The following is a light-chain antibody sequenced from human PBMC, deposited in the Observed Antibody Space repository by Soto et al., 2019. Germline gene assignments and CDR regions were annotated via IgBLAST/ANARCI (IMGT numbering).Light chain of an antibody. V-gene: IGKV3D-15*01. CDR1: ESVGTN. Sequence: IVLTQSPATLSVSPGERVTLSCRASESVGTNLAWYQQRPGQPPRLLIDGSSTSAPGISATFSGSGSRTEFTLTISSLQAEDSADYYGQYYNNWPLSFGGGTRVEIK. CDR3: QYYNNWPLS. J-gene: IGKJ4*01. CDR2: GSS.